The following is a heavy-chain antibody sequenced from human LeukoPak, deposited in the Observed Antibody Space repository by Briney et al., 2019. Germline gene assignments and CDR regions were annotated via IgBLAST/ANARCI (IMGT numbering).Heavy chain of an antibody. CDR2: INAGDGST. CDR3: ARSILVVPVASHLNYGVDV. J-gene: IGHJ6*02. V-gene: IGHV1-3*01. CDR1: GYTFTYYG. D-gene: IGHD2-2*01. Sequence: ASVKVSCKASGYTFTYYGMHWVRQAPGQRLEWMGWINAGDGSTRYSQKFHGGVTITRDTSASTAYMELSSLRSEDTAVYYCARSILVVPVASHLNYGVDVWGQGTTVTVSS.